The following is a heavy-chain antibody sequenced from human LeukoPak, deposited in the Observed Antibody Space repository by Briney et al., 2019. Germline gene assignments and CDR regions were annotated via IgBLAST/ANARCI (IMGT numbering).Heavy chain of an antibody. CDR3: AKVAYNWISYGPFDY. CDR1: GFTFSTYA. Sequence: GGSLRLSCAASGFTFSTYAMTWVRQAPGQGLEWVSSISGSGSSTYHADSVKGRFTISRDNSKNSLYLQMNSLRAEDTALYYCAKVAYNWISYGPFDYWGQGTLVTVSS. J-gene: IGHJ4*02. CDR2: ISGSGSST. V-gene: IGHV3-23*01. D-gene: IGHD1-20*01.